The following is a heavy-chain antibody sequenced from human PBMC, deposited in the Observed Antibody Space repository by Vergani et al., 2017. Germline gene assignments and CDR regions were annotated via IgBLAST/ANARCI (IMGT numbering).Heavy chain of an antibody. CDR2: ISNDGTKK. J-gene: IGHJ4*02. Sequence: QVQLVESGGGVVQPGRSLRLSCVVSGFTFSTSTMHWVRQPPGKGLEWVAVISNDGTKKFYVDSVKGRFTISRDNSKNTLYLEMNSLKAEDTATYYCAKRGHSGYDSVAFDSWGQGTLVIVSS. D-gene: IGHD5-12*01. V-gene: IGHV3-30*18. CDR3: AKRGHSGYDSVAFDS. CDR1: GFTFSTST.